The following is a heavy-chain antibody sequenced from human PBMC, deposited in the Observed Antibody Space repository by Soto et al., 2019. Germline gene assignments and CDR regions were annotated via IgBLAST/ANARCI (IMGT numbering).Heavy chain of an antibody. CDR1: GYTFTRYA. J-gene: IGHJ1*01. D-gene: IGHD3-9*01. CDR2: INAGNGNT. Sequence: ASVKVSCKASGYTFTRYAMHWVRQAPGQRLEWMGWINAGNGNTKYSQKFQGRVTITRDASASTAYMELSSLRSEDTAVYYCARAGLLRYFARRAQLTLVPVAS. V-gene: IGHV1-3*01. CDR3: ARAGLLRYFAR.